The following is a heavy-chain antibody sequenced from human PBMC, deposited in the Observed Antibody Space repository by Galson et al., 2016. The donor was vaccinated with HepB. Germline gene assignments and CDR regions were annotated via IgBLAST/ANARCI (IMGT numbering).Heavy chain of an antibody. V-gene: IGHV1-18*04. CDR1: DDSTSTTYG. D-gene: IGHD3-9*01. CDR3: ANTLYSTDIYYFDY. J-gene: IGHJ4*02. CDR2: ISTYNGNR. Sequence: SVKVSCKAYDDSTSTTYGFSWVRQAPGQGLEWMAWISTYNGNRRYAQKFQGRVTLTTDTSTNTAYMELRSLRSDDTAVYYCANTLYSTDIYYFDYWDQGTQVTVSS.